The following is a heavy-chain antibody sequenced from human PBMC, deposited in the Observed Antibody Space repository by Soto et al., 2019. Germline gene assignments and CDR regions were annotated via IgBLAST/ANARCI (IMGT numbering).Heavy chain of an antibody. CDR3: AREPLTTRGYYYGLDV. V-gene: IGHV3-11*01. J-gene: IGHJ6*02. CDR1: GFTYSDYY. CDR2: ISSDGDTR. D-gene: IGHD4-4*01. Sequence: QVKMVQSGGGLVKPGGSLRLSCSGSGFTYSDYYMSWIRQAPGKGLEWVAYISSDGDTRYYGDSVKGRFSISRDNSKKSVYLQINRLRADDTAIYYCAREPLTTRGYYYGLDVWGQGTTVIVSS.